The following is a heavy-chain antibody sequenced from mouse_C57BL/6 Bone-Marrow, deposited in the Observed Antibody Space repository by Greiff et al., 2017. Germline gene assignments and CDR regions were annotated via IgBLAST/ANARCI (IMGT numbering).Heavy chain of an antibody. Sequence: EVKLVESGGGLVQPGGSMKLSCAASGFTFSDAWMDWVRQSPEKGLEWVAEIRNKANNPATYYAESVKGRFTISRDDSKSSVYLQMNSLRAEDTGIYYCTRNRGPYFDYWGQGTTLTVSS. CDR3: TRNRGPYFDY. J-gene: IGHJ2*01. CDR1: GFTFSDAW. CDR2: IRNKANNPAT. D-gene: IGHD3-3*01. V-gene: IGHV6-6*01.